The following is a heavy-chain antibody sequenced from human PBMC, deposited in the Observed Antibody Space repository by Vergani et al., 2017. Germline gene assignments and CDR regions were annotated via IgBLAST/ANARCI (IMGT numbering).Heavy chain of an antibody. J-gene: IGHJ4*02. CDR2: MDDSGST. D-gene: IGHD2-15*01. CDR1: GDSVISTDYH. V-gene: IGHV4-39*01. CDR3: ASKRGACRAAYCHSYDF. Sequence: QVQLQESGPGLVKPSETLSLTCTVSGDSVISTDYHWGWIRQPPGKGLEWIGSMDDSGSTSYNPSLESRISISFETPKNQFSLGLTSVTAADTAVYYCASKRGACRAAYCHSYDFWGPGTLVGVSS.